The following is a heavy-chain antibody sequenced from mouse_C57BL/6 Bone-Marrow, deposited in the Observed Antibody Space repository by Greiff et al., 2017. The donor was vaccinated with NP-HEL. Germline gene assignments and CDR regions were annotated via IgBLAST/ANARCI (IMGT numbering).Heavy chain of an antibody. J-gene: IGHJ3*01. D-gene: IGHD2-1*01. CDR3: AREGNYLAWFAY. Sequence: VQLQQPGAELVKPGASVKLSCKASGYTFTSYWMHWVKQRPGQGLEWIGMIHPNSGSTNYNEKFKSKATLTVDKSSSTAYMQLSSLTSEDSAVYYCAREGNYLAWFAYWGQGTLVTVSA. V-gene: IGHV1-64*01. CDR2: IHPNSGST. CDR1: GYTFTSYW.